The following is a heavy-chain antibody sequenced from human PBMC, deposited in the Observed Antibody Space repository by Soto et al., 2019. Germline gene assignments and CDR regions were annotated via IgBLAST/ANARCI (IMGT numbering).Heavy chain of an antibody. CDR1: GGSISSSSYY. V-gene: IGHV4-39*01. CDR3: ARGSDGDSSTYFDY. D-gene: IGHD4-17*01. CDR2: IYYSGST. J-gene: IGHJ4*02. Sequence: SETLSLTCTVSGGSISSSSYYWGWIRQPPGKGLEWIGSIYYSGSTYYNPSLKSRVTISVDTSKNQFSLKLSSVTAADTAVYYCARGSDGDSSTYFDYWGQGTLVTVSS.